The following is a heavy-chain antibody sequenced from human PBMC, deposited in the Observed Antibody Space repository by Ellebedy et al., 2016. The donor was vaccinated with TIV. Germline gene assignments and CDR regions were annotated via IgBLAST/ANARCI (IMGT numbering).Heavy chain of an antibody. CDR1: GYTFTSYD. CDR3: ARDRSGYSYSRGLD. J-gene: IGHJ4*02. V-gene: IGHV1-8*01. D-gene: IGHD5-18*01. CDR2: MNPNSGNT. Sequence: ASVKVSCXASGYTFTSYDINWVRQATGQGLEWMGWMNPNSGNTGYAQKFQGRVTMTRNTSISTAYMELSSLRSEDTAVYYCARDRSGYSYSRGLDWGQGTLVTVSS.